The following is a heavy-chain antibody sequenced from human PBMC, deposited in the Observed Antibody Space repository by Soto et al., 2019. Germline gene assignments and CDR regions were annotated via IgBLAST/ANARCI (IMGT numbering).Heavy chain of an antibody. D-gene: IGHD7-27*01. Sequence: ASVKVSCKASGYTFSSYAMHWVRQAPGQRLEWMGWTNAGYGNTKSSQKFQDRVTISRDTSASTAYMELTSLRSEDTAVYYCARDTGDGTFDFWGQGNLVPVSS. CDR2: TNAGYGNT. CDR1: GYTFSSYA. V-gene: IGHV1-3*01. J-gene: IGHJ4*02. CDR3: ARDTGDGTFDF.